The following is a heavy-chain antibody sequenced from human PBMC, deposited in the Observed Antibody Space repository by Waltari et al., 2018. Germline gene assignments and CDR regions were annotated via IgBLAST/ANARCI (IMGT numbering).Heavy chain of an antibody. CDR2: IYYTGST. Sequence: QVQLQASGPSLLKPSETMSLICTVSGGSISGVYWSWVRQPPGKGLDWIGYIYYTGSTNFNPSLKSRVTMSVDTSKNQFSLKLSSVTAADTAFYYCARGGGGDWEWFDPWGQGTLVTVSS. CDR3: ARGGGGDWEWFDP. J-gene: IGHJ5*02. CDR1: GGSISGVY. V-gene: IGHV4-59*01. D-gene: IGHD2-21*02.